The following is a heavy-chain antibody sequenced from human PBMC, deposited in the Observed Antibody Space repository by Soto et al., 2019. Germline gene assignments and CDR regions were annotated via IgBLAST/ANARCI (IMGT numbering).Heavy chain of an antibody. CDR3: AKDYRGSYSRN. J-gene: IGHJ4*02. CDR2: ISYDGSNK. CDR1: GXTFSSYW. V-gene: IGHV3-30*18. D-gene: IGHD1-26*01. Sequence: GSLRLSCAASGXTFSSYWMHWVRQAPGKGLEWVAVISYDGSNKYYADSVKGRFTISRDNSKNTLYLQMNRLRSEDTAVYYCAKDYRGSYSRNWGQGTLGTVS.